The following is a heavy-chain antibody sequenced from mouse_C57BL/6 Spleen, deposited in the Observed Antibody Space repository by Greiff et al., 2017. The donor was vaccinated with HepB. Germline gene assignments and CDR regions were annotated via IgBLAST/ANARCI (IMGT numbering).Heavy chain of an antibody. CDR1: GYAFTNYL. V-gene: IGHV1-54*01. CDR3: AREGGSLDY. J-gene: IGHJ2*01. Sequence: VKLQESGAELVRPGTSVKVSCKASGYAFTNYLIEWVKQRPGQGLEWIGVINPGSGGTNYNEKFKGKATLTADKSSSTAYMQLSSLTSEDSAVYFCAREGGSLDYWGQGTTLTVSS. CDR2: INPGSGGT. D-gene: IGHD1-1*02.